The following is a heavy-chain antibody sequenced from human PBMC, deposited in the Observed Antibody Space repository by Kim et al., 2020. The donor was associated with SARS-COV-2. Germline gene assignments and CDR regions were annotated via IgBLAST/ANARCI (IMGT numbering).Heavy chain of an antibody. V-gene: IGHV4-59*01. CDR2: IYYSGST. CDR1: GGSISNYY. J-gene: IGHJ5*02. CDR3: AGVASSIAVAVAFDP. D-gene: IGHD6-19*01. Sequence: SETLSLTCTVSGGSISNYYWSWIRQPPGKGLEWIGYIYYSGSTNYNPSLKSRVTILVDTSKNQSSLKLSSVTAADTAVYYCAGVASSIAVAVAFDPWGQGTLVTVSS.